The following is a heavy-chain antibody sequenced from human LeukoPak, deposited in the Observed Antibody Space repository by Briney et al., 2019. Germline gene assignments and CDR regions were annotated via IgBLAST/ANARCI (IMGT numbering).Heavy chain of an antibody. CDR2: VDPSDSYT. Sequence: GESLKISCKGSGYGFTSYWISWVRQMPGKGLEWMGKVDPSDSYTNYSPSFQGLVTISADKSISTVYLQWSSLKASDTAMYYCGRLECSSSDCDDYWGQGTLVTVSS. D-gene: IGHD2-2*01. J-gene: IGHJ4*02. CDR3: GRLECSSSDCDDY. CDR1: GYGFTSYW. V-gene: IGHV5-10-1*01.